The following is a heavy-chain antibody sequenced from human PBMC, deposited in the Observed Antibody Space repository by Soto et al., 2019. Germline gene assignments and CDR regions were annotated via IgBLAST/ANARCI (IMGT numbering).Heavy chain of an antibody. J-gene: IGHJ4*02. CDR2: ISWNSGSI. CDR3: AKGAIFGVSRPPVPFDY. D-gene: IGHD3-3*01. V-gene: IGHV3-9*01. CDR1: GFTFDDYA. Sequence: HPVGSLRLSCAASGFTFDDYAMHWVRQAPGKGLEWVSGISWNSGSIAYADSVKGRFTISRDNSKNTLYLQMNSLRAEDTAVYYCAKGAIFGVSRPPVPFDYWGQGTLVTVSS.